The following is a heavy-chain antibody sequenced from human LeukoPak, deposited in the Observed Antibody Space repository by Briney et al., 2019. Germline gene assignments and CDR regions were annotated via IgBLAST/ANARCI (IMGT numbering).Heavy chain of an antibody. CDR1: GGSFSGYY. CDR3: ARLPHLHDYGDYYFDY. Sequence: SETLSLSCAVYGGSFSGYYWSWIRQPPGKGLEWIGEINHSGSTNYNPSLKSRVTMSVDTSKNQFSLKLSSVTAADTAVYYCARLPHLHDYGDYYFDYWGQGTLVTVSS. J-gene: IGHJ4*02. V-gene: IGHV4-34*01. CDR2: INHSGST. D-gene: IGHD4-17*01.